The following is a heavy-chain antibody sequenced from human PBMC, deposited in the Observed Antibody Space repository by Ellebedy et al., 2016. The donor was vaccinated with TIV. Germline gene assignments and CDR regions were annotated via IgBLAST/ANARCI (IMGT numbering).Heavy chain of an antibody. CDR3: ARGFTMVRGEKRAVYNWFDP. CDR1: GGSISSYY. J-gene: IGHJ5*02. D-gene: IGHD3-10*01. Sequence: SETLSLXXTVSGGSISSYYWSWIRQPPGKGLEWIGYIYYSGSTNYNPSLKSRVTISVDTSKNQFSLKLSSVTAADTAVYYCARGFTMVRGEKRAVYNWFDPWGQGTLVTVSS. CDR2: IYYSGST. V-gene: IGHV4-59*01.